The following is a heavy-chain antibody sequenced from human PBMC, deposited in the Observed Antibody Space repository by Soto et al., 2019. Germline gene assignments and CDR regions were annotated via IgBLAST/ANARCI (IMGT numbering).Heavy chain of an antibody. V-gene: IGHV1-18*01. Sequence: ASVKVSCKASGYTFSTSGMSWLRQAPGQGLEWMGWISTYNGDTNDAPKFQDRVTMTSDTSTSTVYMELRSLRSDDTAVYYCARAGAAPYYYYGMDVWG. CDR1: GYTFSTSG. D-gene: IGHD2-15*01. CDR3: ARAGAAPYYYYGMDV. CDR2: ISTYNGDT. J-gene: IGHJ6*02.